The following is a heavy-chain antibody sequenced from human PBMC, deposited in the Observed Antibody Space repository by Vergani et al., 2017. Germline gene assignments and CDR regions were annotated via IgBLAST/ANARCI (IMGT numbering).Heavy chain of an antibody. CDR2: ISSSSSYI. CDR1: GFTFSSYS. D-gene: IGHD6-19*01. CDR3: AKDPGIAVAGSSY. Sequence: EVQLVESGGGLVKPGGSLRLSCAASGFTFSSYSMNWVRQAPGKGLEWVSSISSSSSYIYYADSVKGRFTISRDNSKNTLYLQMNSLRAEDTAVYYCAKDPGIAVAGSSYWGQGTLVTVSS. J-gene: IGHJ4*02. V-gene: IGHV3-21*04.